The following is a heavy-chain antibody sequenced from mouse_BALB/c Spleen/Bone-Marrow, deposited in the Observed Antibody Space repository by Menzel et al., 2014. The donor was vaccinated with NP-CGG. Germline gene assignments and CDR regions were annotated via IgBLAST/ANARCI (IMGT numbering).Heavy chain of an antibody. Sequence: VKLMESGAELVKPGASGKLSCKASGYTFTSYYMFWVKQRPGQGLERIGEINPSNVDTNFNEKFKSKATLTVDKSSNTAYMQLSSLTSEDSAVYYCSRGYYGSTYYYAMDYWGQGTSVTVSS. D-gene: IGHD1-1*01. J-gene: IGHJ4*01. CDR2: INPSNVDT. V-gene: IGHV1S81*02. CDR1: GYTFTSYY. CDR3: SRGYYGSTYYYAMDY.